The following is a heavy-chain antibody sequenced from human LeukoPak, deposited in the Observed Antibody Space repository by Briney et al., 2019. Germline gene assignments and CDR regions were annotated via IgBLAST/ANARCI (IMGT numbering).Heavy chain of an antibody. Sequence: GGSPRLSCAASGFRYSDYYMSWMRQAPGKGLEWVSAISSSGSTIYYADSVKGRFTIPRDNAKNSLYLQMNSLRAEDTAVYYCARCDYYDSSGYYYDDYYYYGMDVWGQGTTVTVSS. J-gene: IGHJ6*02. D-gene: IGHD3-22*01. CDR1: GFRYSDYY. CDR3: ARCDYYDSSGYYYDDYYYYGMDV. CDR2: ISSSGSTI. V-gene: IGHV3-11*01.